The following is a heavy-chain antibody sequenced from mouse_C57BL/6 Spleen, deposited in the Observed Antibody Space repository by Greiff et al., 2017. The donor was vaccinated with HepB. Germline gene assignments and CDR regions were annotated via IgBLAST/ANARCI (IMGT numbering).Heavy chain of an antibody. D-gene: IGHD1-1*01. CDR1: GFTFSDYY. Sequence: EVQGVESGGGLVQPGGSLKLSCAASGFTFSDYYMYWVRQTPEKRLEWVAYISNGGGSNYYPDTVKGRFTISRDNAKNTLYLQMSRLKSEDTAMYYCARGHGSSYYFDYWGQGTTLTVSS. J-gene: IGHJ2*01. V-gene: IGHV5-12*01. CDR2: ISNGGGSN. CDR3: ARGHGSSYYFDY.